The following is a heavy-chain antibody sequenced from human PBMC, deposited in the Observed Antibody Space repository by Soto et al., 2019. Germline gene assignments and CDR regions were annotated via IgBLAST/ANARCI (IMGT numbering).Heavy chain of an antibody. D-gene: IGHD6-25*01. CDR2: IYYSGST. CDR3: AGSLNSGYWYFDL. Sequence: SETLSLTCTVSGGSISSYYWSWIRQPPGKGLEWIGYIYYSGSTNYNPSLKSRVTISVDTSKNQFSLKLSSVTAADTAVYYCAGSLNSGYWYFDLWGRGTLVTVSS. V-gene: IGHV4-59*08. CDR1: GGSISSYY. J-gene: IGHJ2*01.